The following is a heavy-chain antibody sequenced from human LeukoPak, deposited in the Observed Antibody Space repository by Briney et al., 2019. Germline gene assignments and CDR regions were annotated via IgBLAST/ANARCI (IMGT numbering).Heavy chain of an antibody. CDR1: GYTFTSYY. CDR2: INPSGGST. D-gene: IGHD3-9*01. CDR3: ARMEDDYDILTGYRY. Sequence: ASVKVSCKASGYTFTSYYMHWVRQAHGQGLEWMGIINPSGGSTSYAQKFQGRVTMTRDTSTSTVYMELSSLRSEDTAVYYCARMEDDYDILTGYRYWGQGTLVTVSS. V-gene: IGHV1-46*01. J-gene: IGHJ4*02.